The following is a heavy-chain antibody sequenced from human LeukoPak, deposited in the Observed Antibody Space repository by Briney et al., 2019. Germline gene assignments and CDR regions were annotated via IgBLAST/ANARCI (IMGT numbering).Heavy chain of an antibody. Sequence: GGSLRLSCAASGFTXSXHDMSXXXXXPXXXLEWVSVIYMGGNTFXADSVKGRFTISRHTSKNTLYLQMNSLRAEDTAVYYCARVGDEVAYTRGYLDYWGQGTLVTVSS. V-gene: IGHV3-53*04. J-gene: IGHJ4*02. CDR2: IYMGGNT. D-gene: IGHD3-16*01. CDR3: ARVGDEVAYTRGYLDY. CDR1: GFTXSXHD.